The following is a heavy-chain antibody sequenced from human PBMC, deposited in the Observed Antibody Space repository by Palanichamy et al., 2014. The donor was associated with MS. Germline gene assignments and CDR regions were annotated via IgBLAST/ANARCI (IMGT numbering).Heavy chain of an antibody. CDR3: ARGGSGRYLPIDY. V-gene: IGHV4-34*01. J-gene: IGHJ4*02. CDR1: GGTFSGYF. D-gene: IGHD6-19*01. Sequence: QLQEWGAGLLKPSETLSLTCAVYGGTFSGYFWNWIRQPPGKGLEWIGEINHSGSINYNPSLKSRVTISVDTSKNQFSLKMSFVTAADTAVYYCARGGSGRYLPIDYWGQGTLVTVSS. CDR2: INHSGSI.